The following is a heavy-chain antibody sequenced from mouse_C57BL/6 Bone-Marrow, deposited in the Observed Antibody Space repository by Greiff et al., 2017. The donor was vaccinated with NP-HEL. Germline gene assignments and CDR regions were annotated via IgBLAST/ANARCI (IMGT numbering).Heavy chain of an antibody. J-gene: IGHJ1*03. D-gene: IGHD1-1*01. Sequence: EVMLVESGPDLAKPSQPLSLTCSVPGYSITSDYWNWIRKFPGNKLEYMGYISYSGSTYYNPSLQRRISITRDPSQNQSYMQLNSVTTEDTATYYCAISHSSGEYGSSWYFDVWGTGTTVTVSS. CDR2: ISYSGST. CDR3: AISHSSGEYGSSWYFDV. CDR1: GYSITSDY. V-gene: IGHV3-8*01.